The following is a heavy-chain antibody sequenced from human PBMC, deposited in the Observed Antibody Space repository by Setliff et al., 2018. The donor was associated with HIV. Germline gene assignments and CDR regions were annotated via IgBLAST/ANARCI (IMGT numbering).Heavy chain of an antibody. V-gene: IGHV4-39*01. D-gene: IGHD1-26*01. CDR2: IYYSGST. J-gene: IGHJ4*02. CDR3: ARPVEMANRELDY. Sequence: PSETLSLTCTVSGGSISDSRYYWGWIRQPPRKGLEWIGNIYYSGSTYYNPSLKSRVTISVDASKNQFSLKLSSVTAADTAVYYCARPVEMANRELDYWGQGTLVTVSS. CDR1: GGSISDSRYY.